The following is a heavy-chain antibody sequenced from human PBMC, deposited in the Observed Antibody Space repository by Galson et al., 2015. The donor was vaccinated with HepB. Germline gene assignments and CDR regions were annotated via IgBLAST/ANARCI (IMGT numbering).Heavy chain of an antibody. D-gene: IGHD5-18*01. CDR3: ARHQRATDTAMVFNVRNYYYGMDV. V-gene: IGHV1-24*01. CDR2: FDPDDGET. J-gene: IGHJ6*02. Sequence: SVKVSCKVSGYTLTELSMHWVRQAPGKGLEWMGGFDPDDGETIYAQKFQGRVTITADESTSTAYMELSSLRSEDTAVYYCARHQRATDTAMVFNVRNYYYGMDVWGQGTTVTVSS. CDR1: GYTLTELS.